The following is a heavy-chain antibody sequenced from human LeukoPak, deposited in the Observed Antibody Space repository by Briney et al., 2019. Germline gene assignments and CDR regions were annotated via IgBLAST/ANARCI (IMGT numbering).Heavy chain of an antibody. CDR1: GFTLSSYS. CDR3: ATLVVVVEGDY. D-gene: IGHD2-15*01. V-gene: IGHV3-48*02. J-gene: IGHJ4*02. Sequence: GGSLRLSCAASGFTLSSYSMNWVRQAPGKGLEWVSYISSSSTIYYADSVKGRFTISRDNAKNSLYLQMNSLRDEDTAVYYCATLVVVVEGDYWGQGTLVTVSS. CDR2: ISSSSTI.